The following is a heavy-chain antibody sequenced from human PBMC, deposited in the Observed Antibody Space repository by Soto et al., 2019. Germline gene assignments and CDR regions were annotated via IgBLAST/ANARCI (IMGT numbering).Heavy chain of an antibody. V-gene: IGHV5-51*01. CDR1: GYSFTSYW. CDR2: IHPGDSDT. Sequence: GESLKISCKGSGYSFTSYWIGWVRQMPWKGLEWMGIIHPGDSDTRYSPSFQGQVTISADKSISTAYLQWSSLKASDTAMYYCARGGYSYGYYYYGMDVWGQGTTVTVS. CDR3: ARGGYSYGYYYYGMDV. D-gene: IGHD5-18*01. J-gene: IGHJ6*02.